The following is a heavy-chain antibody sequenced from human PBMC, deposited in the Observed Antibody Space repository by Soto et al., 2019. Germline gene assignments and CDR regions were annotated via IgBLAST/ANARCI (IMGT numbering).Heavy chain of an antibody. V-gene: IGHV3-33*01. Sequence: QVQLVESGGGVVQPGRSLRLSCAASGFTFSSYGMHWVRQAPGKGLEWVAVIWYDGSNKYYADSVKGRFTTSRDNSKNTLYLQMNSLRAEDTAVYYCAMVIDYYGMDVWGQGTTVTVSS. CDR2: IWYDGSNK. CDR1: GFTFSSYG. CDR3: AMVIDYYGMDV. J-gene: IGHJ6*02. D-gene: IGHD5-18*01.